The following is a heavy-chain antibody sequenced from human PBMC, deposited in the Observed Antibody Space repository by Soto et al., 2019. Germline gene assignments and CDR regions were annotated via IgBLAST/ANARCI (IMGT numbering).Heavy chain of an antibody. V-gene: IGHV2-5*02. D-gene: IGHD4-4*01. J-gene: IGHJ4*02. CDR3: ACFSTTMTTGYFDY. Sequence: QITLKESGPALVNPTQTLTLTCSFSGFSLSSGGVGVVWVRQPPGKALEWLALLYWDDDDRYSPSLRSRSTITKDTSKNQVVLTVSNMDPVDTATYYCACFSTTMTTGYFDYWGQGILVTVSS. CDR1: GFSLSSGGVG. CDR2: LYWDDDD.